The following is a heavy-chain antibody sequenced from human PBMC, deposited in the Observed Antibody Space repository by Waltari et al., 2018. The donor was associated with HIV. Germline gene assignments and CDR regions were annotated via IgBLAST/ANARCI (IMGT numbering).Heavy chain of an antibody. CDR2: ISDLSEERR. Sequence: QIHLVQSGAEVTKPGASVKVSCKASGYTFRDYGISWVRQAPGQGLEWMGWISDLSEERRNYAQKFQGRVTLSTDTSTTTAYMELRSLRSDDTAIYYCARGSLLRNWLDPWGQGTLVTVSS. V-gene: IGHV1-18*01. J-gene: IGHJ5*02. CDR3: ARGSLLRNWLDP. CDR1: GYTFRDYG. D-gene: IGHD3-22*01.